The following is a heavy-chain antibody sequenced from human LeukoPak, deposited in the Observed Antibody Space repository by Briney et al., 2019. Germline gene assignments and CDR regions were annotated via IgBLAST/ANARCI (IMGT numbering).Heavy chain of an antibody. CDR2: IRSKANSYAT. D-gene: IGHD2-15*01. Sequence: GGSLRLSCAASGFTFSGSAMHWVHQASGKGLEWVGRIRSKANSYATAYAASVKGRFTISRDDSKNTAYLQMNSLKTEDTAVYYRTIAATHYWGQGTLVTVSS. CDR1: GFTFSGSA. V-gene: IGHV3-73*01. J-gene: IGHJ4*02. CDR3: TIAATHY.